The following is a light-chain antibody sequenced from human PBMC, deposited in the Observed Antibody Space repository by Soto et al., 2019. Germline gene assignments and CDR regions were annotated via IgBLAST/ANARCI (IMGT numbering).Light chain of an antibody. J-gene: IGLJ1*01. CDR1: SSNIENNY. CDR2: ENN. V-gene: IGLV1-51*02. CDR3: ATWDSSLSGGV. Sequence: QSLLTQPPSVSAAPGQGVTISCSGSSSNIENNYVSWYRQLPGTAPKLLIYENNKRPSGIPDRFSGSKSGTSATLGITGLETGDEADYYCATWDSSLSGGVFGTGTKVTVL.